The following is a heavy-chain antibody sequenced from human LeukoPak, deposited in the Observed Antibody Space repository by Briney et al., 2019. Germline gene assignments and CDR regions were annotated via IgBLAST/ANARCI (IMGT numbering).Heavy chain of an antibody. Sequence: GASVKVSCKVSGYTLTELSMHWVRQAPGKGLEWMGGFDPEDGETIYAQKFQGRVTMTEDTSTDTAYMELRSLRSDDTAVYYCARGPGGRSGYYPLEDYYYYYYMDVWGKGTTVTVSS. CDR2: FDPEDGET. CDR3: ARGPGGRSGYYPLEDYYYYYYMDV. V-gene: IGHV1-24*01. J-gene: IGHJ6*03. D-gene: IGHD3-22*01. CDR1: GYTLTELS.